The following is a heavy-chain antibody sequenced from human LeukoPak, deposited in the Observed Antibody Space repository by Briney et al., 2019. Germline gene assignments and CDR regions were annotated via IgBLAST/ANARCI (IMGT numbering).Heavy chain of an antibody. CDR1: AFTLSSYW. D-gene: IGHD3-16*01. Sequence: PGGSLRLSCAASAFTLSSYWMHWVRQAPGKGLGWVSHINSDGSRTDYADSGKGRFTVSRDNAKNTVYLQIDCVRAEDTALYYCVRGTPLGHLWGQGALVTVSS. CDR2: INSDGSRT. V-gene: IGHV3-74*01. CDR3: VRGTPLGHL. J-gene: IGHJ5*02.